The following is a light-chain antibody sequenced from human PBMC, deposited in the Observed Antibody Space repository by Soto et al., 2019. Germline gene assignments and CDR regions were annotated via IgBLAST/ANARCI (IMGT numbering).Light chain of an antibody. Sequence: EMVMTQSPATLSVSPGERATLSCRASQSVRSNLAWYQQKPGQAPRLVIYAASTRATGIPDRFSGSVSGTEFTLTISSLQSEDFAVYYCQQYNNWPLTFGGGTKVDIK. V-gene: IGKV3-15*01. CDR1: QSVRSN. J-gene: IGKJ4*01. CDR2: AAS. CDR3: QQYNNWPLT.